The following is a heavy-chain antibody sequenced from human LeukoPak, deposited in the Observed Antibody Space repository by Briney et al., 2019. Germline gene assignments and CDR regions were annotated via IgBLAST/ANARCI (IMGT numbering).Heavy chain of an antibody. CDR3: ARGLVVAEGDY. D-gene: IGHD3-22*01. Sequence: GGSLRLSCAASGFTFSSYAMHWVRQAPGKGLEWVAVISYDGNNKYYADSVKGRFTISRDNSKNTLYLQMNSLRAEDTAVYYCARGLVVAEGDYWGQGTLVTVSS. J-gene: IGHJ4*02. CDR1: GFTFSSYA. V-gene: IGHV3-30-3*01. CDR2: ISYDGNNK.